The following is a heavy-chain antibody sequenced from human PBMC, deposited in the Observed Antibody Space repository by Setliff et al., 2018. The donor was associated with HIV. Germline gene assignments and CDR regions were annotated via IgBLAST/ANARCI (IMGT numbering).Heavy chain of an antibody. CDR1: GYSFTTFW. V-gene: IGHV5-51*01. Sequence: GESLKISCKDSGYSFTTFWIGWVRQMPGKGLEWMGIIYPGDSDTRYSPSFQGQVTISVDKSISTAYLQWSSLKASDTAIYYCARHEGRWLPYIGDYWGQGTLVTVSS. CDR3: ARHEGRWLPYIGDY. CDR2: IYPGDSDT. D-gene: IGHD5-12*01. J-gene: IGHJ4*02.